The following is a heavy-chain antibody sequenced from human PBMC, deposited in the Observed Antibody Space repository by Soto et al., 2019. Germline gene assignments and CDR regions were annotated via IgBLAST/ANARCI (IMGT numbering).Heavy chain of an antibody. CDR3: ASYSGYDLFQIEYYYMDV. D-gene: IGHD5-12*01. CDR2: INPSGGST. Sequence: QVQLVQSGAEVKKPGASVKVSCKASGYTFTSYYMHWVRQAPGQGLEWMGIINPSGGSTSYAQKFQGRVTMTRDTSTSTVYMGLSSLRSEDTAVYYCASYSGYDLFQIEYYYMDVWGKGTTVTVSS. CDR1: GYTFTSYY. J-gene: IGHJ6*03. V-gene: IGHV1-46*03.